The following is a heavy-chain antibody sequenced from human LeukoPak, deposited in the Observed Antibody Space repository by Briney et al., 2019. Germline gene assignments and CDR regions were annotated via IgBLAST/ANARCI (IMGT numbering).Heavy chain of an antibody. D-gene: IGHD6-13*01. CDR3: ARHGGSWTFDY. CDR1: GGSISSGGYY. J-gene: IGHJ4*02. Sequence: SETLSLTCTVSGGSISSGGYYWSWIRQHPGKGLEWIGYIYYSGSTYYNPSLKSRVTISVDTSKNQFSLKLTSVTAADTAVYYCARHGGSWTFDYWGQGTLATVSS. CDR2: IYYSGST. V-gene: IGHV4-31*03.